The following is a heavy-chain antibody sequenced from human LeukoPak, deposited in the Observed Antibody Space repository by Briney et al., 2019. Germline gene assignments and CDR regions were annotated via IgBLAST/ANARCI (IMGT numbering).Heavy chain of an antibody. D-gene: IGHD1-26*01. CDR2: ISSSGSPI. J-gene: IGHJ3*02. V-gene: IGHV3-48*03. CDR3: ARGLSGSYPALDI. Sequence: QPGGSLRLSCAASGFTFSSYEMNWVRQAPGKGLEWVSYISSSGSPIYYADSVKGRFTISRDNAKNSLYLQMNSLRADDTAVYYCARGLSGSYPALDIWGQGTMVTVSS. CDR1: GFTFSSYE.